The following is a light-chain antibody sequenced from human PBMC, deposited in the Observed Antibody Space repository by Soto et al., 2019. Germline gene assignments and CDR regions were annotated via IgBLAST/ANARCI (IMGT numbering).Light chain of an antibody. CDR2: VAS. CDR3: QQYDNPRWT. V-gene: IGKV1-33*01. J-gene: IGKJ1*01. Sequence: DIQMTQSPSSLSASVGDRVTITCRASQSISNYLSWYQQKPGKAPKLLINVASTLQSGVPSRFSGSGSGTDFTLAISSLQPEDIATYYCQQYDNPRWTFGQGTKVDIK. CDR1: QSISNY.